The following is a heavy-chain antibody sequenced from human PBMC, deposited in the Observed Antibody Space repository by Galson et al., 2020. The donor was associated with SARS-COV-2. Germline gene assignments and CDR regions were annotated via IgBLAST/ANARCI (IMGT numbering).Heavy chain of an antibody. CDR2: IKSKTDGGTT. Sequence: GGSLRLSCAASGFTFSDAWMSWVRQAPGKGLEWVGRIKSKTDGGTTDYAAPLKGRFTISRDDSKNTLYLQMNSQNAEDTAVYYCTTATDYAHNYWGQGTLVTVSS. V-gene: IGHV3-15*01. CDR1: GFTFSDAW. CDR3: TTATDYAHNY. D-gene: IGHD4-17*01. J-gene: IGHJ4*02.